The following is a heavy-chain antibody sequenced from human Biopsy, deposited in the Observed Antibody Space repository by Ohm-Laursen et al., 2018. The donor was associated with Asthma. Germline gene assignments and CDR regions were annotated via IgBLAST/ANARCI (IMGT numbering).Heavy chain of an antibody. CDR3: VRDDTDDAFDI. J-gene: IGHJ3*02. V-gene: IGHV3-30*01. CDR1: GFSFSNFA. Sequence: SLRLSCAASGFSFSNFAIHWVRQAPGKGLKWVGVISKDASTQDYADSVKGRFTMARDNSKNTLDLQMNSLREEDTAVYYCVRDDTDDAFDIWGQGTVVSVSS. D-gene: IGHD5-18*01. CDR2: ISKDASTQ.